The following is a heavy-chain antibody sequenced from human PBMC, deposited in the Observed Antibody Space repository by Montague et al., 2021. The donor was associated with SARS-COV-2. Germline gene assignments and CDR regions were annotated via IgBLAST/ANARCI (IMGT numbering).Heavy chain of an antibody. D-gene: IGHD2-15*01. V-gene: IGHV3-74*01. Sequence: SLRLSCAAFGFTFNTFWMHLVRQVPGKGLVWVSRIGTDGSSTSYADSLKGRFTVTRDNAKNTLYLQMNSLRDDDTAVYHCARGWNAMDVWGQGTTVTVSS. CDR2: IGTDGSST. CDR3: ARGWNAMDV. J-gene: IGHJ6*02. CDR1: GFTFNTFW.